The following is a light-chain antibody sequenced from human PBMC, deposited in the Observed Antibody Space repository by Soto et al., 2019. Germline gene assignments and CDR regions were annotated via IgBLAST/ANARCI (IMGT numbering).Light chain of an antibody. CDR3: QSYDSSLSGYV. J-gene: IGLJ1*01. CDR2: GNS. V-gene: IGLV1-40*01. Sequence: QAVVTQPPSVSGAPGQRGTISCTGSSSNIGAGYDVHWYQQLPGTAPKLLIYGNSNRPSGVPDRFSGSKSGTSASLAITGFQAEDEADYYCQSYDSSLSGYVFGTGTTLTVL. CDR1: SSNIGAGYD.